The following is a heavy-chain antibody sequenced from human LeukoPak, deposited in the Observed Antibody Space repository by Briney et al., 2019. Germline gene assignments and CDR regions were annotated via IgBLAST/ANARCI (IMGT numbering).Heavy chain of an antibody. Sequence: SETLSLTCTVSGGSISSYYWSWIRQPPGKGLEWIGEINHSGSTNYNPSLKSRVTISVDTSKNQFSLKLSSVTAADTAVYYCARGRAYFDWGQGTLVTVSS. CDR1: GGSISSYY. D-gene: IGHD3-9*01. CDR3: ARGRAYFD. V-gene: IGHV4-34*01. CDR2: INHSGST. J-gene: IGHJ4*02.